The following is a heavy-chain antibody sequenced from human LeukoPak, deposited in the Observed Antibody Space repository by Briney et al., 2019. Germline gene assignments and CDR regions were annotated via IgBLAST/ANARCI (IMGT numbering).Heavy chain of an antibody. CDR1: GFTFSTFW. V-gene: IGHV3-74*01. D-gene: IGHD3-10*01. Sequence: GGSLRLSCAAPGFTFSTFWMHWVRQPPGKGPVWVSRIEADGTSTSYADSVKGRFTISRDNAKDTLYLKMNSLRAEDTAVYYCARGFGSGSLLPFDYWGQGTLVTVSS. J-gene: IGHJ4*02. CDR2: IEADGTST. CDR3: ARGFGSGSLLPFDY.